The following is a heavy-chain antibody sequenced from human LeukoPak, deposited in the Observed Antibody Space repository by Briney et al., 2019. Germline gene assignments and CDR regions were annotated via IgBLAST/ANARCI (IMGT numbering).Heavy chain of an antibody. Sequence: GASVKVSCKASGYTFTGYYMHWVRQAPGQGLEWMGWINPNSVGTNYAQKFQGRVTMTRDTSISTAYMELSRMRSDDTAVYYCARDLTHYSSGWYFVYWGQGTLVTVSS. J-gene: IGHJ4*02. V-gene: IGHV1-2*02. CDR2: INPNSVGT. D-gene: IGHD6-19*01. CDR1: GYTFTGYY. CDR3: ARDLTHYSSGWYFVY.